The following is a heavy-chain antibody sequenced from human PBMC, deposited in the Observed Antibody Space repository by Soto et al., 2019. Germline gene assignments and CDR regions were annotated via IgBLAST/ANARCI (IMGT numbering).Heavy chain of an antibody. J-gene: IGHJ3*02. Sequence: PGGSLRLSCAASGFAFSSYAMSWVRQAPGKGLEWVSSISVSGGSTYYADSVKGRFTISRDNAKNSLYLQMNSLRAEDTAVYYCASEYNSDAFDIWGQGTMVTVSS. V-gene: IGHV3-23*01. CDR2: ISVSGGST. CDR3: ASEYNSDAFDI. CDR1: GFAFSSYA. D-gene: IGHD1-1*01.